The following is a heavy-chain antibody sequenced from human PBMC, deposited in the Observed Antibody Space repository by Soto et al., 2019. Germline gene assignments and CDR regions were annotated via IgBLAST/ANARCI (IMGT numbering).Heavy chain of an antibody. CDR2: INHSGST. V-gene: IGHV4-34*01. D-gene: IGHD2-8*02. CDR1: GGSFSGYY. CDR3: ARDKITGLFDY. Sequence: QVQLQQWGAGLLKPSETLSLTCAVYGGSFSGYYWTWIRQPPGTGLEWIGEINHSGSTNNNPSFKSRVTISVATSKNQFSLKLTSVTAADTAVYYCARDKITGLFDYWGQGTLVTVSS. J-gene: IGHJ4*02.